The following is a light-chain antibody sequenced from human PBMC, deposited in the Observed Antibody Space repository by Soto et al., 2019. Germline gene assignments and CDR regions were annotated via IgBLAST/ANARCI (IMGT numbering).Light chain of an antibody. V-gene: IGKV1-5*01. J-gene: IGKJ2*01. Sequence: DIQMTQSPSTLSASVGDRVTITCRASQSISSWLAWYQQKPGKTPKLLIYDASSLESGVPSRFSGSGSGTKFTLTISILQPDDFATYYCQQYNGNSFGQGTK. CDR3: QQYNGNS. CDR1: QSISSW. CDR2: DAS.